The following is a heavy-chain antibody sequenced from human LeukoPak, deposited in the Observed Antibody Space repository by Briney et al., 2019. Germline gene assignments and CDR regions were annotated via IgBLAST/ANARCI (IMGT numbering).Heavy chain of an antibody. CDR3: AKDPTMIVVVIPDY. CDR2: ISGSGGST. Sequence: HPGGSLRLSCAASGFTFSSYAMSWVRQAPGKGLEWVSAISGSGGSTYYADSVKGRFTISRDNSKSTLYLQMNSLRAEDTAVYYCAKDPTMIVVVIPDYWGQGTLVTVSS. V-gene: IGHV3-23*01. CDR1: GFTFSSYA. J-gene: IGHJ4*02. D-gene: IGHD3-22*01.